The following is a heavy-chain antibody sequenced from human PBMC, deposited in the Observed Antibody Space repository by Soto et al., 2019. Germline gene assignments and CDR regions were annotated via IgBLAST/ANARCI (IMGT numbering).Heavy chain of an antibody. Sequence: SGPTLVNPTQTLTLTCTFSGFSLSTSGVGVGWIRQPPGKALEWLALIYWDDDKRYSPSLKSRLTITKDTSKNQVVLTMTNMDPVDTSTYYCAHAGTDFWSGYNFDYWGQGTLVTVSS. V-gene: IGHV2-5*02. D-gene: IGHD3-3*01. J-gene: IGHJ4*02. CDR2: IYWDDDK. CDR1: GFSLSTSGVG. CDR3: AHAGTDFWSGYNFDY.